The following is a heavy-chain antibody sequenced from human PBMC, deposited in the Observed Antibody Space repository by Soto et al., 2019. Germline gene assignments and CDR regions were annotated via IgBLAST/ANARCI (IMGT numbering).Heavy chain of an antibody. CDR3: ARESQQWLVRYFDY. V-gene: IGHV3-11*01. CDR1: GFPFSDYY. D-gene: IGHD6-19*01. Sequence: PGGSLRLSCAASGFPFSDYYMSWIRQAPGKGLEWVSYISSSGSTIYYADSVKGRFTISRDNAKNSLYLQMNSLRAEDTAVYYCARESQQWLVRYFDYWGQGTLVTVSS. J-gene: IGHJ4*02. CDR2: ISSSGSTI.